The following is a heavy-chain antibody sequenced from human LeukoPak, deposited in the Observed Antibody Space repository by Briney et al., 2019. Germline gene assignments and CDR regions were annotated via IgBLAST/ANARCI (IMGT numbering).Heavy chain of an antibody. Sequence: ASVMVSCKTSGYTCSNYGISEVRQATGQGLEWMGWITAYNGNRLYAQRFQGRITLTTDTSTSTSYMELRSLEYDDTAIYYCARDNDKVVDHWGQGTLVTVSS. CDR3: ARDNDKVVDH. CDR1: GYTCSNYG. V-gene: IGHV1-18*01. CDR2: ITAYNGNR. D-gene: IGHD1-1*01. J-gene: IGHJ4*01.